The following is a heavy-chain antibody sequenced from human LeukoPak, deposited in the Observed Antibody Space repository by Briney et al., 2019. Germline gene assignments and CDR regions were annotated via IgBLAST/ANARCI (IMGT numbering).Heavy chain of an antibody. J-gene: IGHJ4*02. V-gene: IGHV4-59*01. CDR3: ARLDQGDY. CDR1: GGSISSYY. D-gene: IGHD3/OR15-3a*01. Sequence: SETLSLTCTVSGGSISSYYWSWIRQPPGKGLEWIGYIYYSGSTNYNPSLKRRVTISVDTAKNQFSLKLSSVTAADTAVYYCARLDQGDYWGQGTLVTVSS. CDR2: IYYSGST.